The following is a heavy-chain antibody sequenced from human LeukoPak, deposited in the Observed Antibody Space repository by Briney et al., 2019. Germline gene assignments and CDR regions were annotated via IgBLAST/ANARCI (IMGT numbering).Heavy chain of an antibody. CDR1: GFIFSDYY. CDR3: AKDQWSFSYFDY. CDR2: ISGSGIST. J-gene: IGHJ4*02. Sequence: GGSLRLSCAASGFIFSDYYMSWVRQAPGKGLEWVSDISGSGISTYYADSVKGRFTISRDNSKNTLYLQMNSLRAEDTAVYYCAKDQWSFSYFDYWGQGTLVTVSS. D-gene: IGHD1-26*01. V-gene: IGHV3-23*01.